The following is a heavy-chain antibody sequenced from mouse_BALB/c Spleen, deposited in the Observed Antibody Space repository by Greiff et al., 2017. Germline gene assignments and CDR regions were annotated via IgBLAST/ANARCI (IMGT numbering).Heavy chain of an antibody. CDR1: GFTFSSYA. V-gene: IGHV5-6-5*01. CDR3: ARGTYYGNSWFAD. J-gene: IGHJ3*01. CDR2: ISSGGST. D-gene: IGHD2-1*01. Sequence: EVHLVESGGGLVKPGGSLKLSCAASGFTFSSYAMSWVRQTPEQRLEWVASISSGGSTYYPDSVKGRFTISRDNARNILYLQMSSLRSEDTAMYYCARGTYYGNSWFADWGEGTLVTVSA.